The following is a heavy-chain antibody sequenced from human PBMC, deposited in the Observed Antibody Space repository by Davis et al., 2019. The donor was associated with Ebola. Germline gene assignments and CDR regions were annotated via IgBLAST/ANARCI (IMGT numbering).Heavy chain of an antibody. CDR3: AKDGIGELFGGWFDP. D-gene: IGHD3-10*01. CDR1: GFTFDDYA. J-gene: IGHJ5*02. V-gene: IGHV3-9*01. CDR2: ISWNSGSI. Sequence: GGSLRLSCAASGFTFDDYAMHWVRQAPGKGLEWVSGISWNSGSIGYADSVKGRFTISRDNAKNSLYLQMNSLRAEDTALYYCAKDGIGELFGGWFDPWGQGTLVTVSS.